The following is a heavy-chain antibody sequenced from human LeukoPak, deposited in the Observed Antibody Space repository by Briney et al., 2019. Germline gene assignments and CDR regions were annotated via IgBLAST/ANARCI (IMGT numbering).Heavy chain of an antibody. V-gene: IGHV3-33*01. Sequence: PGGSLRLSCAASGFTFSSYGMHWVRQAPGKGLEWVAVIWYDGSNKYYADSVKGRFTISRDNSKNTLYLQMNSLRAEDTAVYYCARDRSDSSGYYGGYYFDYWGQGTLVTVSS. J-gene: IGHJ4*02. CDR2: IWYDGSNK. CDR1: GFTFSSYG. D-gene: IGHD3-22*01. CDR3: ARDRSDSSGYYGGYYFDY.